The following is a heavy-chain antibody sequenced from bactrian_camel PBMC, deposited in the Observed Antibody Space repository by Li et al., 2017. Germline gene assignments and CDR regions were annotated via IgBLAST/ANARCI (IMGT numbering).Heavy chain of an antibody. D-gene: IGHD6*01. Sequence: HVQLVESGGGSVQAGGSLSLSCAASGDTYCMAWFRQAPGKQREGVATIDAEGTASYAESVKGRFTIVKVNGKNTLDLFMNSLKPDDSAMYYCATDPGPYDCTVDAVRDWSWGQGTQVTVS. CDR2: IDAEGTA. J-gene: IGHJ4*01. CDR1: GDTYC. V-gene: IGHV3S53*01. CDR3: ATDPGPYDCTVDAVRDWS.